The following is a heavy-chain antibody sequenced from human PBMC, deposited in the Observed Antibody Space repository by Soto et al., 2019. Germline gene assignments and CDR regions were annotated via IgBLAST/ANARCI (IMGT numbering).Heavy chain of an antibody. J-gene: IGHJ6*02. V-gene: IGHV5-10-1*01. D-gene: IGHD3-3*01. Sequence: GESLKISCKGSGYSFTSYWISWVRQMPGKGLEWMGRIDPSDSYTNYSPSFQGHVTISADKSISTAYLQWSSLKASDTAMYYCARLGDFWSGYRIPPHYWYGTDVRGQATTAPVSS. CDR1: GYSFTSYW. CDR3: ARLGDFWSGYRIPPHYWYGTDV. CDR2: IDPSDSYT.